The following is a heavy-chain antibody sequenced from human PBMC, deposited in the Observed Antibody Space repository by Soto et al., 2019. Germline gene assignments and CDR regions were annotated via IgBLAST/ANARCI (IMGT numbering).Heavy chain of an antibody. D-gene: IGHD2-8*01. Sequence: EVPMLESGGGLVQPGGSLRLSCAASGFTFSSYAMSWVRQAPGKGLEWVSAISGSDGSTFYADSVKGRFTISRDDSKNTLYLQMNSLRAEDTAVYYCAKGPGMYSDFDCSGHGTLVTVSS. CDR2: ISGSDGST. V-gene: IGHV3-23*01. CDR3: AKGPGMYSDFDC. CDR1: GFTFSSYA. J-gene: IGHJ4*01.